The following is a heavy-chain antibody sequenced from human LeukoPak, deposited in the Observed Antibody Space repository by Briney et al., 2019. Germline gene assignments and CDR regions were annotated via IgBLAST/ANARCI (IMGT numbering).Heavy chain of an antibody. D-gene: IGHD4-17*01. V-gene: IGHV1-69*05. CDR2: IMPLFGTA. J-gene: IGHJ5*02. CDR3: ARDVHGDYGSGWFDP. CDR1: GGTFSSYA. Sequence: SVKVSCKASGGTFSSYAISWVRQAPGQGLEWLGGIMPLFGTAGYAQKFQGRVTITKDESTRTVYLELTSLTSDNTAVYYCARDVHGDYGSGWFDPWGQGTLVSVSS.